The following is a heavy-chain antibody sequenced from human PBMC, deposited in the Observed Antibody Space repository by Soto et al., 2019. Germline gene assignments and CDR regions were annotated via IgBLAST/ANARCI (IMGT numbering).Heavy chain of an antibody. D-gene: IGHD6-13*01. J-gene: IGHJ4*02. Sequence: PSETLSLTCTVSGGSITSGDYYWSWVRQPPGKGLERIGYIYYSGGTYYNPSLKSRLTISVDTSKNQFSLKLTSVTAADTAVYYCARIPISSSHNTHYFDYWGQGTLVTVSS. CDR2: IYYSGGT. V-gene: IGHV4-30-4*01. CDR1: GGSITSGDYY. CDR3: ARIPISSSHNTHYFDY.